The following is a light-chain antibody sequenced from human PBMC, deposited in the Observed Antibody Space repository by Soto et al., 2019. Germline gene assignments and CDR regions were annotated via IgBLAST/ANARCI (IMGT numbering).Light chain of an antibody. Sequence: IQMIQSPTSLSASVGETVTITCRASQAVSVYVAWYQHKPGQGPRLLIHRTSTLQFGIPSRFTGSGSGIEFTLTISDLEPDDSATYYCQQYSGTLLTFGGGTKV. J-gene: IGKJ4*01. CDR3: QQYSGTLLT. CDR1: QAVSVY. CDR2: RTS. V-gene: IGKV1-5*03.